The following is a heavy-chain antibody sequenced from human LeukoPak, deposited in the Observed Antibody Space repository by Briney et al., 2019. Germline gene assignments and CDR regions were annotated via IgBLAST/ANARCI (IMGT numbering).Heavy chain of an antibody. CDR1: GCTFSSYV. CDR3: AKGSSGWDFDY. Sequence: GGSLRLSCAASGCTFSSYVMNWVRQAPGKGLEWVSAISDTGGSTYYADSVRGRFTISRDNSKNTLYLQMNSLRAEDTAVYYCAKGSSGWDFDYWGQGTLVTVSS. CDR2: ISDTGGST. D-gene: IGHD6-19*01. J-gene: IGHJ4*02. V-gene: IGHV3-23*01.